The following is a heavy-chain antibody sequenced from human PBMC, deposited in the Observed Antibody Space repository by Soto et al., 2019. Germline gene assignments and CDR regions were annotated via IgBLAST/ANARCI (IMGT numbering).Heavy chain of an antibody. V-gene: IGHV3-23*01. D-gene: IGHD3-22*01. CDR1: GFTFSSYA. Sequence: QSGGSLRLSCAVSGFTFSSYAMSWVRQAPGKGLEWVSAISGSGGSTYYAASVKGRFTISRDNSKNTLYLQMNSLRAEDTAVYYCAKAEAYYYDGCCYIHYWSRGTLFPVPS. CDR2: ISGSGGST. J-gene: IGHJ4*02. CDR3: AKAEAYYYDGCCYIHY.